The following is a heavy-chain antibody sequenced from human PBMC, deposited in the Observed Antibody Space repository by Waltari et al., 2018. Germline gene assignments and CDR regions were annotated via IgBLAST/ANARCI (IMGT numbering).Heavy chain of an antibody. CDR2: IIPIFGTA. V-gene: IGHV1-69*13. Sequence: QVQLVQSGAEVKKPGSSVKVSCKASGGTFSSYAISWVRQAPGQGLEWMGGIIPIFGTANYAQKFQGRVTITADESTSTAYMELSSLRSEDTAVYYCARDGYQLPLTGTTGKNWFDPWGQGTLVTVSS. J-gene: IGHJ5*02. D-gene: IGHD1-7*01. CDR3: ARDGYQLPLTGTTGKNWFDP. CDR1: GGTFSSYA.